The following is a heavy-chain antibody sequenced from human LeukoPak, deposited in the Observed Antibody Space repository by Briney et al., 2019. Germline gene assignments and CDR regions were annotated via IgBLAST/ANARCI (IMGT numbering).Heavy chain of an antibody. D-gene: IGHD3-10*01. Sequence: GASVKVSCRASGYNFSAYGMTWVRQAPGQGLEWMGWVTSDNRDTKYAPKFQGRVTMTTDMSSTTAYMDLSRLGSDDTAVYYCARTPVTVIRGVIEDGMDVWGQGTTVTVSS. J-gene: IGHJ6*02. CDR2: VTSDNRDT. CDR3: ARTPVTVIRGVIEDGMDV. CDR1: GYNFSAYG. V-gene: IGHV1-18*01.